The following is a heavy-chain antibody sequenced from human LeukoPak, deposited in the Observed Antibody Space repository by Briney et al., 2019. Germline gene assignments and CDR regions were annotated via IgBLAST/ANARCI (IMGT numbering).Heavy chain of an antibody. CDR3: ASEPCGYHNT. J-gene: IGHJ4*02. CDR1: EFSVGSNY. D-gene: IGHD5-12*01. Sequence: PGGSLRLSCAASEFSVGSNYMNWVRQAPGKGLEWVSLIYSGGSTYYADSVKGRFTISRDNSKNTLYLQMNSLRAEDTAVYYCASEPCGYHNTGGQGTLVTVSS. V-gene: IGHV3-66*01. CDR2: IYSGGST.